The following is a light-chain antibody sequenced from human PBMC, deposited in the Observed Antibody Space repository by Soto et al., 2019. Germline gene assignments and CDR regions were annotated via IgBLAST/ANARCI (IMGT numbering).Light chain of an antibody. CDR3: QQYGSSPLIT. CDR1: QRLSASD. CDR2: GVS. J-gene: IGKJ5*01. V-gene: IGKV3-20*01. Sequence: EIVFTQSPGTLSLSPGQRATLSCRVSQRLSASDIAWYQQKPGQAPKFLIYGVSSRATGIPDRFSGSGSGTDFTLTISRLEPEDFAVYHCQQYGSSPLITFGQGTRLEIK.